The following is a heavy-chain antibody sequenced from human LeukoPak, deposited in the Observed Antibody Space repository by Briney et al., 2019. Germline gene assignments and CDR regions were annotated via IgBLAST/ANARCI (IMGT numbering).Heavy chain of an antibody. CDR3: ARGLRWDLTISGTSTFDY. CDR2: IYNSGST. CDR1: GGSISSGDYY. Sequence: SETLSLTCTVSGGSISSGDYYWSWIRQPPGKGLEWIGYIYNSGSTYYNPSLKSRVTISVDTSKNQFSLRLSSVTAADTAVYYCARGLRWDLTISGTSTFDYWGQGSLVTVSS. J-gene: IGHJ4*02. V-gene: IGHV4-30-4*01. D-gene: IGHD1-26*01.